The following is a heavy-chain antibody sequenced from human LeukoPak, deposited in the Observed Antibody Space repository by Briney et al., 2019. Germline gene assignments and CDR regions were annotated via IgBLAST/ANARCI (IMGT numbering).Heavy chain of an antibody. CDR3: ARDDAVAGTDY. CDR2: ISAYNGNT. V-gene: IGHV1-18*01. D-gene: IGHD6-19*01. J-gene: IGHJ4*02. CDR1: GYTFTSYG. Sequence: ASVKVSCKASGYTFTSYGISWVRQAPGQGLEWMGWISAYNGNTNYAQKLQGRVTITRDTSASTAYMELSSLRSEDTAVYYCARDDAVAGTDYWGQGTLVTVSS.